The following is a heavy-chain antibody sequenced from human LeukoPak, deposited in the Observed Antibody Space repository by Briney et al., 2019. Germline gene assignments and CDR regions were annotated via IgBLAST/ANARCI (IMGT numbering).Heavy chain of an antibody. D-gene: IGHD1-26*01. CDR3: ARQEPLATRDQGQFDP. CDR2: IYYSGST. CDR1: GGSISSSSYY. J-gene: IGHJ5*02. V-gene: IGHV4-39*01. Sequence: PSETLSLTCTVSGGSISSSSYYWGWIRQPPGKGLEWIGSIYYSGSTYYNPSLKSRVTISVDTSKNQFSLKLSSVTAADTAVYYCARQEPLATRDQGQFDPWGQGTLVTVSS.